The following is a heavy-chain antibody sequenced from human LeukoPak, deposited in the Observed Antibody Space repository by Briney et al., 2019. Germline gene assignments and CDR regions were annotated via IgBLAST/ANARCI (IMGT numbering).Heavy chain of an antibody. CDR1: GFTFSSYA. CDR2: ISYDGSNK. J-gene: IGHJ4*02. D-gene: IGHD2-15*01. V-gene: IGHV3-30*04. Sequence: PGRSLRLSCAASGFTFSSYAMHWVRQAPGKGLEWVAVISYDGSNKYYADSVKGQFTISRDNSKNTLYLQMNSLRAEDTAVYYCARDGYSDCSGGSCYFEYWGQGTLVTVSS. CDR3: ARDGYSDCSGGSCYFEY.